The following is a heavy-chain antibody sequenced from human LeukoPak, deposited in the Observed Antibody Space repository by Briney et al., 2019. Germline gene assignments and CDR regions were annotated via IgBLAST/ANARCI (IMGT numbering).Heavy chain of an antibody. CDR1: GYTFTSYA. D-gene: IGHD3-10*01. V-gene: IGHV1-3*01. CDR3: ARGARVLLWFGDPNAPDYYGMDV. J-gene: IGHJ6*02. Sequence: GASVKVSCKASGYTFTSYAMHWVRQAPGQRLEWMGWINAGNGNTKYSQKFQGRVTITRDTSASTAYMELSSLRSEDTAVYYCARGARVLLWFGDPNAPDYYGMDVWGQGTTVTVSS. CDR2: INAGNGNT.